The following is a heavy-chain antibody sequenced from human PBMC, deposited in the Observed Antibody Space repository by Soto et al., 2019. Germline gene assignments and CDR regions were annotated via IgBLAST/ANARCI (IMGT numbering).Heavy chain of an antibody. Sequence: GWSLRLSCAASGFTFSGNWMHWVRQAPGKGLVWVSRINNDGSSTRYADSVKGRFTISRDNAKNTLHLQMDSLRPEDTAVYYCARTFITYCGSGSYLHDAFDIWGQGTMVTVSS. CDR2: INNDGSST. J-gene: IGHJ3*02. V-gene: IGHV3-74*01. CDR1: GFTFSGNW. D-gene: IGHD3-10*01. CDR3: ARTFITYCGSGSYLHDAFDI.